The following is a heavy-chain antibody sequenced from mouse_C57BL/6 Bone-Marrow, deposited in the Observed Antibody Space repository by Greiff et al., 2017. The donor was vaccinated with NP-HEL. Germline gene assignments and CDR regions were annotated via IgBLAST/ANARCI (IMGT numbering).Heavy chain of an antibody. V-gene: IGHV1-55*01. J-gene: IGHJ2*01. CDR3: ARYTTIVATNFDY. Sequence: QVQLQQPGAELVKPGASVKMSCKASGYTFTSYWITWVKQRPGQGLEWIGDIYPGSGSTNYNEKFKSKATLTADTSSSTAYMQLSSLTSEDSAVYYCARYTTIVATNFDYWGKGTTLTVSS. D-gene: IGHD1-1*01. CDR2: IYPGSGST. CDR1: GYTFTSYW.